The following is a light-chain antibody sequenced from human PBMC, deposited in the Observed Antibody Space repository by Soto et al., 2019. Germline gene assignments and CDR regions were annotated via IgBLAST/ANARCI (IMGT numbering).Light chain of an antibody. CDR1: QSISSW. V-gene: IGKV1-5*01. J-gene: IGKJ1*01. CDR2: DAS. Sequence: DIQMTQSPSTLSASVGDRVTITCRASQSISSWLAWYQQKPGKAPKLLIYDASSLESGVPSRFSVSGSGTKFTLTISSLQPDDFATYYCQQYNSYSPTFGQGDKVDIK. CDR3: QQYNSYSPT.